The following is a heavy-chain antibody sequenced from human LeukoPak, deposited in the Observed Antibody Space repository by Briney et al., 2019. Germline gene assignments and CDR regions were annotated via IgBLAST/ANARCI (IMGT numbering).Heavy chain of an antibody. CDR2: MFPGDSDI. CDR3: TRPVGATLHFDY. V-gene: IGHV5-51*01. CDR1: GSRFTSYW. D-gene: IGHD1-26*01. Sequence: GESLKISCKGSGSRFTSYWISWVRQMPGKGLEWMGSMFPGDSDIIYSPSFQGQVTISADKSISTAYLQWSSLKASDTAMYYCTRPVGATLHFDYWGRGTLVTVSS. J-gene: IGHJ4*02.